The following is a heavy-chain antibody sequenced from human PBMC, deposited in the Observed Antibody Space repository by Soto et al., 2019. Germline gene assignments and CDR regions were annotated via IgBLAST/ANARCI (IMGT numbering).Heavy chain of an antibody. CDR1: GYTFTSYG. Sequence: ASVKVSCKASGYTFTSYGISWVRQAPGQGLEWMGWISAYNGNTNYAQKLQGRVTMTTDTSTSTAYMELRSLRSDDTAVYYCATYIVVVPAAIVDHDAFDIWGQGTMVTVSS. J-gene: IGHJ3*02. CDR3: ATYIVVVPAAIVDHDAFDI. D-gene: IGHD2-2*02. V-gene: IGHV1-18*04. CDR2: ISAYNGNT.